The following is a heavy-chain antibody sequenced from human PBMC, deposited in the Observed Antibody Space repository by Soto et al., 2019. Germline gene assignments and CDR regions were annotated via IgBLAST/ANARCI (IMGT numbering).Heavy chain of an antibody. CDR2: IKSKTDGGTT. V-gene: IGHV3-15*01. D-gene: IGHD3-10*01. J-gene: IGHJ4*02. Sequence: GWSLRLACAASGFTFSNAWMSWVRQAPGKGLEWVGRIKSKTDGGTTDYAAPVKGRFTISRDDSKNTLYLQMNSLKTEDTAVYYCTTDWAVRFGELLYYFAYWGQGTLVTVSS. CDR3: TTDWAVRFGELLYYFAY. CDR1: GFTFSNAW.